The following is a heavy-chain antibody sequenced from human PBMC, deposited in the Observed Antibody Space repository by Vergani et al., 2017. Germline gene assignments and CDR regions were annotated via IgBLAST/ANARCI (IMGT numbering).Heavy chain of an antibody. CDR3: AKAEPFRGSYKYYYYYMDV. D-gene: IGHD3-16*01. J-gene: IGHJ6*03. Sequence: QVQLVESGGGVVQPGRSLRLSCAASGFTFSSYGMHWVRQAPGKGLEWVAVISYDGSNKYYADSVKGRFTISRDNSKNTLYLQMNSLRAEDTAVYYCAKAEPFRGSYKYYYYYMDVWGKGTTVTVSS. CDR1: GFTFSSYG. V-gene: IGHV3-30*18. CDR2: ISYDGSNK.